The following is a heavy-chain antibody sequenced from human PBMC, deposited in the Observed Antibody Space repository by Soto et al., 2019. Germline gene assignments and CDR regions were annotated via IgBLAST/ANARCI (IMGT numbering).Heavy chain of an antibody. CDR1: GGSFSGYS. CDR2: INHSGST. Sequence: SETLSLTCAVYGGSFSGYSWTWIRQPPGTGLEWIGEINHSGSTNYNPSLKSRVTISVDTSKNQFSLKLTSVTAADTAVYYCARHNYGSGSTYFDYWGQGTLVTVSS. V-gene: IGHV4-34*01. D-gene: IGHD3-10*01. J-gene: IGHJ4*02. CDR3: ARHNYGSGSTYFDY.